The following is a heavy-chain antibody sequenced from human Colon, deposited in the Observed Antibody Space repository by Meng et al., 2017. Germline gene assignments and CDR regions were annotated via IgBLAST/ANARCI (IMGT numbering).Heavy chain of an antibody. Sequence: QVQLPDAGPGLVKPSGTLSLTCAVSGGSITNSNWWSWVRQPPGKGLEWIGQTYGSVNTAYNPSLKSRVTISVDKSKNQLSLTLSSVTAADTAVYYCAKNGAYCLEYWGQGILVTVSS. V-gene: IGHV4-4*02. CDR2: TYGSVNT. D-gene: IGHD2-8*02. CDR3: AKNGAYCLEY. J-gene: IGHJ4*02. CDR1: GGSITNSNW.